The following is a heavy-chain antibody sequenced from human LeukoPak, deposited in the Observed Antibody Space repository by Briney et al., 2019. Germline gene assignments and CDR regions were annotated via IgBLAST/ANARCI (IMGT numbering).Heavy chain of an antibody. J-gene: IGHJ1*01. V-gene: IGHV5-51*01. D-gene: IGHD3-9*01. CDR3: ARLRAILTGYFQH. CDR1: GYNFTSYW. Sequence: GGARQISGQGSGYNFTSYWIGGGRQVPGKGREGRVIIYAGYSDPRYSPSFQRQVPLSADKSLSTAYLQWSSLQASRTAMYYCARLRAILTGYFQHWRQGPLVTVSS. CDR2: IYAGYSDP.